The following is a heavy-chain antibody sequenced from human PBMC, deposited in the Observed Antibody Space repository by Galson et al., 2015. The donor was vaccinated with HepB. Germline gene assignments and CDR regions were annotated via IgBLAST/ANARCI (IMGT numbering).Heavy chain of an antibody. Sequence: SVKVSCKASGYSFSNYGISWVRQAPGQGLEWMGWISAYNGNTHYAHKLQGRVTMTTDTSTSTAPIEVRSLTSDDTAVYYCARVRGPKQLWQPLDYWGQGTLVTVSS. J-gene: IGHJ4*02. V-gene: IGHV1-18*01. CDR2: ISAYNGNT. CDR3: ARVRGPKQLWQPLDY. D-gene: IGHD5-18*01. CDR1: GYSFSNYG.